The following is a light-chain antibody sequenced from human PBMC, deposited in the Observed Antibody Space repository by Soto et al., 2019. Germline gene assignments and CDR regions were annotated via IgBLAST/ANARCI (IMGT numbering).Light chain of an antibody. CDR3: SSYRSSSTLYV. V-gene: IGLV2-14*01. J-gene: IGLJ1*01. CDR1: SSDVGFYNY. Sequence: QSVQTQPASVSGSPGQSITISCTGTSSDVGFYNYVSWYQQHPGKAPKLMIYEVSNRPSGVSNRFSGSKSGNTASLTISGLQAEDEADYYCSSYRSSSTLYVFGTGTKVTVL. CDR2: EVS.